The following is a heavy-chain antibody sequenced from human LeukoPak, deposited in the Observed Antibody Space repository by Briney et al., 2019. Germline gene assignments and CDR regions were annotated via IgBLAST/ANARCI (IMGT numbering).Heavy chain of an antibody. Sequence: ASVKVSCKASGYTFTSYDMHWVRQAPGQGLKWMGIINPSGGSTSYAQKFQGRVTMTRDTSTSTVYMELSSLRSEDTAVYYCARRFSSCSKRIYGDYYCMDVWGQGTTVTVSS. CDR1: GYTFTSYD. J-gene: IGHJ6*02. D-gene: IGHD6-13*01. CDR3: ARRFSSCSKRIYGDYYCMDV. V-gene: IGHV1-46*01. CDR2: INPSGGST.